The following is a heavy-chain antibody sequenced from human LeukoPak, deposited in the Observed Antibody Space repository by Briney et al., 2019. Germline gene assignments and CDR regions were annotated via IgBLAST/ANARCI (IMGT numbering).Heavy chain of an antibody. CDR1: GGSFSGYY. CDR3: AREGGPGGDYGSIDS. D-gene: IGHD4-17*01. Sequence: PSETLSLTCDVYGGSFSGYYWSWIRQPAGKQPEWIGRMYTSGSTYYNPSLKSRVTMSADTSKNQFSLKLTSVTAADTSVYYCAREGGPGGDYGSIDSWGQGTLVTVSS. J-gene: IGHJ4*02. V-gene: IGHV4-4*07. CDR2: MYTSGST.